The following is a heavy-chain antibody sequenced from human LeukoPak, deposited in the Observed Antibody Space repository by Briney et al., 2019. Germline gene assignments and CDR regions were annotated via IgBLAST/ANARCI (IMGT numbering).Heavy chain of an antibody. V-gene: IGHV5-51*01. J-gene: IGHJ4*02. Sequence: GESLQISCDGSGYSFTSFWIGWVRQMPGKGLEWMGIIYPGDSNTIYSPSFQGQVIISADKSINTAYLQWSSLKASDTAIYYCVRAASWSYDYWGQGTLVTVSS. CDR1: GYSFTSFW. CDR2: IYPGDSNT. CDR3: VRAASWSYDY. D-gene: IGHD3-10*01.